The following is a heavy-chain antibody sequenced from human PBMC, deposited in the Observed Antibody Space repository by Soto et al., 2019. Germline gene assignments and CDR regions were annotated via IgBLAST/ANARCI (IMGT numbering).Heavy chain of an antibody. CDR1: GVSIGSNYY. Sequence: QVLLQESGPGLVQPSGTLSLSCVVSGVSIGSNYYWGWVRQPPGKGLEWLGDMSHIGSVNYNPSLKNRVTISMEKSQNQFSLKLDSMTAADTAAYYCARSLGWYAVDYWGQGTLVIVSS. V-gene: IGHV4-4*02. D-gene: IGHD6-19*01. J-gene: IGHJ4*02. CDR2: MSHIGSV. CDR3: ARSLGWYAVDY.